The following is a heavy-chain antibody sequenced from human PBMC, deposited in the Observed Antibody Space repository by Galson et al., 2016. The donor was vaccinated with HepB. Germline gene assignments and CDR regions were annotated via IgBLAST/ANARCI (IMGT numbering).Heavy chain of an antibody. CDR2: VSHDGSEK. D-gene: IGHD4-23*01. J-gene: IGHJ5*02. CDR1: GFTFSRSW. Sequence: SLRLSCAASGFTFSRSWMTWVRQAPGKGLEWVAIVSHDGSEKNYMDSVKGRFTISRDNAKNSLYLQLNSLRVEDTAVYYCVRDPYGGNGAWGQGTLVTVSS. CDR3: VRDPYGGNGA. V-gene: IGHV3-7*01.